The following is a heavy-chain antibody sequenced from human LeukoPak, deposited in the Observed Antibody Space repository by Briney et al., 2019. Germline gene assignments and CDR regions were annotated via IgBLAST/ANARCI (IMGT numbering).Heavy chain of an antibody. D-gene: IGHD5-12*01. CDR3: AIVATTGGYFDY. J-gene: IGHJ4*02. CDR2: IYYSGST. Sequence: SETLSLTCTVSGGSISSSSYYWGWIRQPPGKGLEWIGSIYYSGSTYYNPSLKSRATISVDTSKNQFSLKLSSVTAADTAVYYCAIVATTGGYFDYWGQGTLVTVSS. CDR1: GGSISSSSYY. V-gene: IGHV4-39*01.